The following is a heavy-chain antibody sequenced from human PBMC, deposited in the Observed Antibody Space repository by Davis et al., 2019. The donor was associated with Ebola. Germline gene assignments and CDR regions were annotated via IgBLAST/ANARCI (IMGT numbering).Heavy chain of an antibody. Sequence: GGSLRLSCAASGFTFSRYAMSWVRQAPGKGLEWVSAISGSGGSTYYADSVKGRFTISRDNSKNTLYLQMNSLRAEDTAVYYCRYYDFWSGYLTPRGYYGMDVWGQGTTVTVSS. V-gene: IGHV3-23*01. D-gene: IGHD3-3*01. CDR1: GFTFSRYA. CDR3: RYYDFWSGYLTPRGYYGMDV. CDR2: ISGSGGST. J-gene: IGHJ6*02.